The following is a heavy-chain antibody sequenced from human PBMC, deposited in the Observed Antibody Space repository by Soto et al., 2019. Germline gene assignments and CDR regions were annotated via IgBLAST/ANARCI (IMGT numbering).Heavy chain of an antibody. Sequence: EVQLVESGGGLVKPGGSLRLSCAASGFPFSSYNMNWVRQAPGKGLEWVSSISSTSTYIYYRDSVKGRFTISRDNAKNSLYLQMNSLRAEDTAVYYCARGETTGTPHFDYWGQGTVVTLSS. V-gene: IGHV3-21*01. CDR2: ISSTSTYI. J-gene: IGHJ4*02. D-gene: IGHD1-1*01. CDR3: ARGETTGTPHFDY. CDR1: GFPFSSYN.